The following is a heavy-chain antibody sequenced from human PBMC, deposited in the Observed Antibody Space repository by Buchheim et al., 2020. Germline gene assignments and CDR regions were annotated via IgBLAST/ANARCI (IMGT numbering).Heavy chain of an antibody. CDR2: IYYSGST. Sequence: QVQRQESGPGLVKPSQTLSLTCTVSGGSISSGGYYWSWIRQHPGKGLEWIGYIYYSGSTYYNPSLTSRVTISVETSKNQFPLKLSTVTAADTAVYYCASIQTTYYYGAGSSRRIAYWGQGTL. J-gene: IGHJ4*02. CDR3: ASIQTTYYYGAGSSRRIAY. D-gene: IGHD3-10*01. CDR1: GGSISSGGYY. V-gene: IGHV4-31*03.